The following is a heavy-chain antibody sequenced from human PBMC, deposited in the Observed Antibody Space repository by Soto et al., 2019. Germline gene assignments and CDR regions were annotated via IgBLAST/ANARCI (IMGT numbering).Heavy chain of an antibody. V-gene: IGHV5-10-1*01. CDR1: GYTFTRYW. CDR2: IDCSDSYI. Sequence: PGESLKISCKGSGYTFTRYWITWGRQMPGKGPEWVATIDCSDSYINYSPSFQGHVTISADKSVSTAYLQWSSLKASDTAMYYCARHTYYYDSSGPRGAFDIWGQGTMVTVSS. CDR3: ARHTYYYDSSGPRGAFDI. J-gene: IGHJ3*02. D-gene: IGHD3-22*01.